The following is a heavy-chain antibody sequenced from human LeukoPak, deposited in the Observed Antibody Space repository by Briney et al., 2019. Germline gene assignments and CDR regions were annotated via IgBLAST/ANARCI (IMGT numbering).Heavy chain of an antibody. J-gene: IGHJ4*02. CDR1: GGSISSGSYY. D-gene: IGHD2-21*02. V-gene: IGHV4-61*02. CDR3: AREYCGGDCYPFDH. Sequence: SETLSLTCTVSGGSISSGSYYWSWIRQPAGKGLEWIGRIYTSGSTNYNPSLKSRVTISVDMSKNQVSLKLSSVTAADTAVYFCAREYCGGDCYPFDHWGQGTLVTVSS. CDR2: IYTSGST.